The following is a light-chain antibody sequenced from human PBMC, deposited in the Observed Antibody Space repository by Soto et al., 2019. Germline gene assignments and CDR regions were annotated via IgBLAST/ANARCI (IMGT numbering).Light chain of an antibody. Sequence: DIQMTQSPSTLSASVGDRVTITCRASQSISSWLAWYQQKQGKAPKLLIYDASSLESGVPSRLSGSGSGTEFTLTISSLQPDDFASYYCQQYNSYWGTFGQGTKVDIK. J-gene: IGKJ1*01. CDR2: DAS. V-gene: IGKV1-5*01. CDR3: QQYNSYWGT. CDR1: QSISSW.